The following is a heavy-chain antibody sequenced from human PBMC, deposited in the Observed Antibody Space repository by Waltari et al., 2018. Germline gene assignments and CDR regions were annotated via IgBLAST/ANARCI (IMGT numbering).Heavy chain of an antibody. CDR2: IIPILGIA. D-gene: IGHD6-6*01. J-gene: IGHJ5*02. V-gene: IGHV1-69*09. CDR3: ARMYSSSSAFDP. CDR1: GGTFSSYA. Sequence: QVQLVQSGAEVKKPGSSVKVSCKASGGTFSSYAISWVRQAPGQGLEWMGRIIPILGIANYAQKFQGRVTITADKSTSTAYMELSSLRSEDTAVYYCARMYSSSSAFDPWGQGTLVTVSS.